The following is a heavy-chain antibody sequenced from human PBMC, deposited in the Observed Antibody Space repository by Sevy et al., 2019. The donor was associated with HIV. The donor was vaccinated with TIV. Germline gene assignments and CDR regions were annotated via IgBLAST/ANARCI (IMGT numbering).Heavy chain of an antibody. D-gene: IGHD3-16*02. CDR2: ISGHEDNT. CDR1: GFTFSTYG. Sequence: GGCLRLSCAASGFTFSTYGMGWVRQAPGKGLEWVSGISGHEDNTYYADSVKGRFTISRDKSKNTLYLQMNSLRAEDTAIYYCAKDAFWGSYRRWIFHYWGQGTLVTVSS. CDR3: AKDAFWGSYRRWIFHY. J-gene: IGHJ4*02. V-gene: IGHV3-23*01.